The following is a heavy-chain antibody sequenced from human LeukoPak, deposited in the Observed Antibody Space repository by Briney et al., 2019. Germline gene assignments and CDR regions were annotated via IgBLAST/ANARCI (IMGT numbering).Heavy chain of an antibody. CDR1: GITFGNNW. Sequence: PGGPLRLSCADSGITFGNNWMHWVRQGPGKGLVWISRINSDGGGAIYADSVKGRFTVSRDNDKHTLYLQMNSLRAEDTAVYYCARDVPHNWFDTWGQGTLVTVSS. CDR2: INSDGGGA. J-gene: IGHJ5*02. V-gene: IGHV3-74*01. CDR3: ARDVPHNWFDT.